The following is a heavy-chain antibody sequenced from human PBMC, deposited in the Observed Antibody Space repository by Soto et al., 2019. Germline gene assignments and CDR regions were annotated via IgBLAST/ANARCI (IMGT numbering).Heavy chain of an antibody. J-gene: IGHJ2*01. CDR3: ASEIADTVTGAWYFDL. CDR1: GTTFSSYD. D-gene: IGHD4-17*01. Sequence: GGSLRLSCEASGTTFSSYDMHWVRQVTGKSLEWVSAIGTGGDTYYPDSVKGRFTISRENAKNSLYLQMNSLRAGDTAVYYCASEIADTVTGAWYFDLWGRGTLVTVSS. V-gene: IGHV3-13*01. CDR2: IGTGGDT.